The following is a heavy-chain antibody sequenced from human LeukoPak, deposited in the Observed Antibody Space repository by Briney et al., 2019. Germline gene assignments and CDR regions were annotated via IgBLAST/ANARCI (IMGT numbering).Heavy chain of an antibody. D-gene: IGHD2-15*01. J-gene: IGHJ6*03. CDR2: IKQDGSEK. CDR1: GFTFSSYW. V-gene: IGHV3-7*01. CDR3: ARASFCSGGSCSIYYYYYMDV. Sequence: GGSLRLSCAASGFTFSSYWMSWVRQAPGKGLEWVANIKQDGSEKYCVDSVKGRFTISRDNAKNSLYLQMNSLRAEDTAVYYCARASFCSGGSCSIYYYYYMDVWGKGTTVTVSS.